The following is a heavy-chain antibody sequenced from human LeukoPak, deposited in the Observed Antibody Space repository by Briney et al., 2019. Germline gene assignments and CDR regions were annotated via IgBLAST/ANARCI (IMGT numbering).Heavy chain of an antibody. CDR2: INHSGST. CDR1: GGSFSGYY. D-gene: IGHD3-22*01. J-gene: IGHJ4*02. Sequence: SETLSLTCAVYGGSFSGYYWSWIRQPPGKGLEWIGEINHSGSTNYNPSLESRVTISVDTSKNQFSLKLSSVTAADTAVYYCARGYYYDRSFDYWGQGTLVTVSS. CDR3: ARGYYYDRSFDY. V-gene: IGHV4-34*01.